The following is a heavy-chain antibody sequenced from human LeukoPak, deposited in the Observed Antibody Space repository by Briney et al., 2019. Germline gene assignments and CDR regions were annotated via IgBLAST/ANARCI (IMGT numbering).Heavy chain of an antibody. D-gene: IGHD3-10*01. CDR2: IYYSGST. Sequence: SETLSLTCTVSGGSISSGGYYWSWIRQHPGKGLEWIRYIYYSGSTYYNPCLKSRVTILVDTSKNQFSLKLSSVTAADTAVYYCARALDYYYGSGSYQRYFDYWGQGTLVTVSS. J-gene: IGHJ4*02. CDR3: ARALDYYYGSGSYQRYFDY. V-gene: IGHV4-31*03. CDR1: GGSISSGGYY.